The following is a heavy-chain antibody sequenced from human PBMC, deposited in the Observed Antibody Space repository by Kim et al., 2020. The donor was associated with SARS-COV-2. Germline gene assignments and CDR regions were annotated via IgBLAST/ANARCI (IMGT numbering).Heavy chain of an antibody. V-gene: IGHV3-7*01. CDR3: ARDLFGWDEPSNWFDP. CDR2: IKQDGSEK. J-gene: IGHJ5*02. CDR1: GFTFSSYW. D-gene: IGHD1-26*01. Sequence: GGSLRLSCAASGFTFSSYWMSWVRQAPGKGLEWVANIKQDGSEKYYVDSVKGRFTISRDNAKNSLYLQMNSLRAEDTAVYYCARDLFGWDEPSNWFDPWGQGTLVTVSS.